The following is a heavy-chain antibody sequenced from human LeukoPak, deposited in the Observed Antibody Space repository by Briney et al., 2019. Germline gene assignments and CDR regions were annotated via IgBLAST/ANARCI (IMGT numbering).Heavy chain of an antibody. CDR1: GYTLTELS. J-gene: IGHJ6*03. D-gene: IGHD6-13*01. CDR2: FDPEDGKR. V-gene: IGHV1-24*01. CDR3: ARGRGYSSIWYRRTLGYYYYMDV. Sequence: ASVKVSCKVSGYTLTELSIHWVRQAPGKGLEWMGGFDPEDGKRTNTKKFQGRITMNEDTSTNAAYMKLSSLRSEDTAVYYCARGRGYSSIWYRRTLGYYYYMDVWGKGTTVTVSS.